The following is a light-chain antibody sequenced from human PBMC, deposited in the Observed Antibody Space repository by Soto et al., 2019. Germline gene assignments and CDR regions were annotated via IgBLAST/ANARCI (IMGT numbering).Light chain of an antibody. CDR2: GAS. Sequence: EIVLTQSPGTLSLAAGERATLSCRASQTVRTNCLAWFQHKPGQAPRLLIYGASSRATGIPDRFSGSGSGTDFTLTINRLEPEDFAVYFCQQYSDSPLTFGGGTKVEIK. CDR1: QTVRTNC. CDR3: QQYSDSPLT. V-gene: IGKV3-20*01. J-gene: IGKJ4*01.